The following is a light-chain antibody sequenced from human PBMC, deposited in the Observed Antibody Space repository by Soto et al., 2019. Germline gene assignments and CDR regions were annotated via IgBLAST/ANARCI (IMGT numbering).Light chain of an antibody. CDR3: SSYAGSNNWAV. J-gene: IGLJ3*02. V-gene: IGLV2-8*02. Sequence: QSALTQPPSASRSPGQSVTISCTGTSSDVGGYNYVSRYQQHPGKAPKLIIYEDTKRPSGVPDRFTGSKSGNTASLTVSGLQAEDEADYYCSSYAGSNNWAVFGGGTKLTVL. CDR1: SSDVGGYNY. CDR2: EDT.